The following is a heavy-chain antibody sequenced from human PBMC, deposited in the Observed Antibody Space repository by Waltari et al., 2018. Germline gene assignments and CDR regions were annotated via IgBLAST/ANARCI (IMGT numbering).Heavy chain of an antibody. J-gene: IGHJ4*02. D-gene: IGHD2-15*01. CDR1: GFTFSSYA. CDR3: ARAADCSGGSCFIPDY. CDR2: ISYDGSNK. V-gene: IGHV3-30-3*01. Sequence: QVQLVESGGGVVQPGRSLRLSCAASGFTFSSYAMHWVRQAPGKGLEWVAVISYDGSNKYYADSVKGRFTISRDNSKNTLYLQMNSLRAEDTAVYYCARAADCSGGSCFIPDYWGQGTLVTVSS.